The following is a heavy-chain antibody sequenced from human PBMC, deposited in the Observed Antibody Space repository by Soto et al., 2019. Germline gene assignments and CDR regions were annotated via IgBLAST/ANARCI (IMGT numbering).Heavy chain of an antibody. CDR3: ARDRWYYGSGSYYYYGMDV. Sequence: PGGSLRLSCAASGFTFSNYWMNWVRQAPGKGPEWVANIKQGGSEKNYVDSVKGRFTISRDNAKNSLYLQMSSLRVEDTAVYYCARDRWYYGSGSYYYYGMDVWGQGTTVTV. CDR1: GFTFSNYW. CDR2: IKQGGSEK. D-gene: IGHD3-10*01. V-gene: IGHV3-7*05. J-gene: IGHJ6*02.